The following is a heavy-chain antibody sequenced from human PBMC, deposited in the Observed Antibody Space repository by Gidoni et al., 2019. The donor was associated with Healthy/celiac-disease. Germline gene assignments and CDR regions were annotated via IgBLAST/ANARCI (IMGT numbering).Heavy chain of an antibody. V-gene: IGHV3-53*02. D-gene: IGHD2-21*01. CDR3: ARDRNRFRAGQYYGMDV. CDR2: IYSGGST. J-gene: IGHJ6*02. CDR1: GFPVRRNY. Sequence: VQLVETGGGLIQPGGSLRLSCAPSGFPVRRNYMRWVRQAPGKGLEWVSVIYSGGSTYYADSVKGRFTISRDNSKNTLYLQMNSLRAEDTAVYYCARDRNRFRAGQYYGMDVWGQGTTVTVSS.